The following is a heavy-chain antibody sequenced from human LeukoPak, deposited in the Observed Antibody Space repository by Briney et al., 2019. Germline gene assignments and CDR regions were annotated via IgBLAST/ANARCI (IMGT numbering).Heavy chain of an antibody. J-gene: IGHJ2*01. V-gene: IGHV4-59*01. CDR2: IYNSGST. CDR3: ARDKGPYWYFDL. Sequence: SETLPLTCTFSGGSISSYYWNWIRQPLGKGLEWIGNIYNSGSTNHNPSLKSRVTISVDTSKNQISLKLTSVTAADAAVYYCARDKGPYWYFDLWGRGTLVTVSS. CDR1: GGSISSYY.